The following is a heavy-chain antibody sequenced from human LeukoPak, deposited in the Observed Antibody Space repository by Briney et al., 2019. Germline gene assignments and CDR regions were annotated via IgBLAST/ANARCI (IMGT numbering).Heavy chain of an antibody. D-gene: IGHD4-11*01. CDR1: GFTFSDYA. V-gene: IGHV3-66*01. Sequence: GGSLRLSCAASGFTFSDYAMSWVRQAPGKGLEWVSIIYSGGSTYNADSVKGRFTISRDNSKNTLYLQMNSLRAEDTAVYYCAREGTVRGQGTLVTVSS. J-gene: IGHJ4*02. CDR3: AREGTV. CDR2: IYSGGST.